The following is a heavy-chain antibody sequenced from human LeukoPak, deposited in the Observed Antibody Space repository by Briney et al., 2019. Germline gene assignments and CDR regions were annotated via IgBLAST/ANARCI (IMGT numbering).Heavy chain of an antibody. V-gene: IGHV3-23*01. CDR1: GITFSSYA. CDR2: ISGRGSST. D-gene: IGHD3-22*01. Sequence: GGSLRLSCAASGITFSSYAMSWVRQAPGKGLEWVSGISGRGSSTYYVDSVKGRFTISRDNSKNTLYLQMNSLRAEDTAVYYCAKDGHSSGYYFDYWGQGTLVTVSS. CDR3: AKDGHSSGYYFDY. J-gene: IGHJ4*02.